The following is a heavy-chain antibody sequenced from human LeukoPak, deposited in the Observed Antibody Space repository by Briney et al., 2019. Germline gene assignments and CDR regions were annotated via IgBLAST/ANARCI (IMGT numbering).Heavy chain of an antibody. J-gene: IGHJ3*02. CDR2: INHSGST. CDR1: GGSFSAYY. CDR3: ARRPAAGTGGAFDI. Sequence: PSETLSLTCAVYGGSFSAYYWSWIRQPPGKGLEWIGEINHSGSTNYNPSLKSRVTISVDTFKNQFSLKLSSVTAADTAVYYCARRPAAGTGGAFDIWGQGTMVTVSS. V-gene: IGHV4-34*01. D-gene: IGHD6-13*01.